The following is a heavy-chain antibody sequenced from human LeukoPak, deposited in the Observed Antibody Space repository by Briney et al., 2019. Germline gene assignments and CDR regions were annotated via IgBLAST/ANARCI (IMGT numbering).Heavy chain of an antibody. J-gene: IGHJ5*02. Sequence: SETLSLTCTVSGGSISSYYWSWIRQPPGKGLEWIGYIYYSGSTSYNPSLKSRVTISVDTSKNQFSLKLSSVTAADTAVYYCARMEWLFPDNWFDPWGQGTLVTVSS. V-gene: IGHV4-59*01. CDR1: GGSISSYY. CDR3: ARMEWLFPDNWFDP. D-gene: IGHD3-3*01. CDR2: IYYSGST.